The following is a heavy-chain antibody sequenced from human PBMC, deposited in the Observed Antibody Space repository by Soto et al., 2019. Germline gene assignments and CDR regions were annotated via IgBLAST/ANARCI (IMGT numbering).Heavy chain of an antibody. J-gene: IGHJ4*02. CDR3: ARDPIAYCGGDCYLGFDY. V-gene: IGHV6-1*01. CDR2: TYYRSKWYN. CDR1: GDSVSSNSAA. Sequence: SQTLSLTCAISGDSVSSNSAAWNWIRQSPSRGLEWLGRTYYRSKWYNDYAVSVKSRITINPDTSKNQFSLQLNSVTPEDTAVYYCARDPIAYCGGDCYLGFDYWGQGTLVTVSS. D-gene: IGHD2-21*02.